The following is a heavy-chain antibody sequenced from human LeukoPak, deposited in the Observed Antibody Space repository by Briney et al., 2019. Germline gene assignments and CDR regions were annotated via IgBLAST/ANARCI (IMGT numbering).Heavy chain of an antibody. D-gene: IGHD2/OR15-2a*01. CDR1: GLTLSRHA. V-gene: IGHV3-30*02. J-gene: IGHJ4*02. CDR3: ASGGEIGTYYFDS. Sequence: PGGSLRLSCAACGLTLSRHAMHWVRQAPGKGLEWVAYIRSDGSREYYADSVKGRFTVSRDISKNTLYLHLNSLRAEDTALYYCASGGEIGTYYFDSWGQGTLVTVSS. CDR2: IRSDGSRE.